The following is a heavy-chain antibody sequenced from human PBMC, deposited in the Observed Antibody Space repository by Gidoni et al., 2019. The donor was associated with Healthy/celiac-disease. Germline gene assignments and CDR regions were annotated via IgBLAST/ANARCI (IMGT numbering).Heavy chain of an antibody. J-gene: IGHJ6*02. D-gene: IGHD4-17*01. V-gene: IGHV4-34*01. Sequence: QVQLQQWGAGLLKPSETLSLTCAVYGGSFSGYYWSWIRQPPGKGLEWIGEINHSGSTNYNPSLNSRVAISVDTSKNQFSLKLSSVTAADTAVYYCARGRADYRSYYYYGMDVWGQGTTVTVSS. CDR1: GGSFSGYY. CDR3: ARGRADYRSYYYYGMDV. CDR2: INHSGST.